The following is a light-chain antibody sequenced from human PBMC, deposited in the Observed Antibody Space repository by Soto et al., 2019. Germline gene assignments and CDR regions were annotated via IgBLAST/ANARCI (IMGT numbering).Light chain of an antibody. J-gene: IGLJ1*01. CDR1: SSNIGAEYD. CDR2: GDN. V-gene: IGLV1-40*01. Sequence: QSVLAQPPSVSGAPGQSVAISCTGSSSNIGAEYDVHWYQQLPGTAPKRLIYGDNNRPSGVPDRFPGSKSGTSASLAITGVGHEDEADYCCQSYDSSLTTCVFGNGKKVTV. CDR3: QSYDSSLTTCV.